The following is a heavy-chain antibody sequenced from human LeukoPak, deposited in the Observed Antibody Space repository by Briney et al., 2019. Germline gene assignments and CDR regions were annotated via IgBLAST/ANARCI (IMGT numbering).Heavy chain of an antibody. D-gene: IGHD2-15*01. CDR3: TREMVATTRFDY. Sequence: GGSLRLSCAASGFTFSAYNMNWVRQAPGKGLEWVSSISGTSTYIYYADSLKGRFTISRDNAKNSLYLQMINLTAEDTAIYYCTREMVATTRFDYWGQGTLVTVSS. CDR1: GFTFSAYN. J-gene: IGHJ4*02. V-gene: IGHV3-21*01. CDR2: ISGTSTYI.